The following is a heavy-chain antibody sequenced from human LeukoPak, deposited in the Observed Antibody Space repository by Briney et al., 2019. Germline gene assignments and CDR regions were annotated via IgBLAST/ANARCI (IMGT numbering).Heavy chain of an antibody. J-gene: IGHJ5*02. V-gene: IGHV3-66*01. CDR1: GFSVSSNH. CDR2: IYSSGNT. Sequence: EGSLRLSCAASGFSVSSNHMSWVRQAPGKGLEWVSVIYSSGNTHYADSVKGRFTISRDNAKNTLYLQMNSLRVEDTAVYYCAGADAGVADAGWFDPWGQGTLVTVSS. D-gene: IGHD3-10*01. CDR3: AGADAGVADAGWFDP.